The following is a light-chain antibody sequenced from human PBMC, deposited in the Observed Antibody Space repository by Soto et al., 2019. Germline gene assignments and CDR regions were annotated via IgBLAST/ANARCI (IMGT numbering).Light chain of an antibody. CDR2: AAS. Sequence: EIVLTQSPGTLSLSPGERVTLSCRASQSVSSNYLAWYQHKPGQAPRLLMFAASVRATGIPDRFSGSGSGTDFTLTITRLEPEDFAVYYCQRYGSSPTFGGGTKVDIK. V-gene: IGKV3-20*01. J-gene: IGKJ4*01. CDR3: QRYGSSPT. CDR1: QSVSSNY.